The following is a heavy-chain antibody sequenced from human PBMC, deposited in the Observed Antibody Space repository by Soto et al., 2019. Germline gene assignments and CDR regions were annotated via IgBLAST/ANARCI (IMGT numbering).Heavy chain of an antibody. CDR2: ISNDGNSE. Sequence: QVQLVESGGGVVQPGRSLRLSCAASGFTFSVFGMHWVRQAPGKGLEWVAVISNDGNSEHYADSVKGRFTISRDNSKNTFYLQMNSLSVEDTAGYYCAKTITTIGVSTTGRGALLDNWGQGILDSVSS. CDR3: AKTITTIGVSTTGRGALLDN. V-gene: IGHV3-30*18. J-gene: IGHJ4*02. CDR1: GFTFSVFG. D-gene: IGHD3-3*01.